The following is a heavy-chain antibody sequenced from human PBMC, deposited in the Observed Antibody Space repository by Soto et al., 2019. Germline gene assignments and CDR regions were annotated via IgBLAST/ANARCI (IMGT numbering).Heavy chain of an antibody. CDR1: GDSISSPHYY. CDR2: IYYTGNN. V-gene: IGHV4-30-4*01. D-gene: IGHD3-22*01. CDR3: AREPKQDYDSSPWNGGFDS. Sequence: PXETLPLTCTVSGDSISSPHYYWTWSRQPPGKGLEWVGYIYYTGNNFYNPALKSRVAMSVDPSTNQFSLKLASVTDADTAVYFCAREPKQDYDSSPWNGGFDSWGPGTLVTVSS. J-gene: IGHJ4*02.